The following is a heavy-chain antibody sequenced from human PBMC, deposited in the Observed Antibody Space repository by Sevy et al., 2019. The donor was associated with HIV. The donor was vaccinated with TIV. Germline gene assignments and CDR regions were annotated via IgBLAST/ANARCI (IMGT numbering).Heavy chain of an antibody. D-gene: IGHD3-22*01. Sequence: ASVKVSCKVSGYTLTELSMHWVRQAPGKGLEWMGGFDPEDGETIYAQKFQGRVTMTEDTSTDTAYMELSSLRSEDTAVYYCVTVTMIVVVKYAFDIWGQGTMVTVSS. V-gene: IGHV1-24*01. CDR3: VTVTMIVVVKYAFDI. CDR1: GYTLTELS. CDR2: FDPEDGET. J-gene: IGHJ3*02.